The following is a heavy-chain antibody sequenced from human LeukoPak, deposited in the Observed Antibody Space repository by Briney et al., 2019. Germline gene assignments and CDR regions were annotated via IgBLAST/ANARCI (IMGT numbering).Heavy chain of an antibody. CDR3: ARERDGSGTQRGLDY. CDR1: GGSISSGTYY. Sequence: PSQTLSLTCTVSGGSISSGTYYWSWIRQPAGKGLEWIGRICTSGSTNYNPSLKSRVTISVDTSKNQFSLKLSSVTAADTAVYYCARERDGSGTQRGLDYWGQGTLVTVSS. V-gene: IGHV4-61*02. CDR2: ICTSGST. J-gene: IGHJ4*02. D-gene: IGHD3-10*01.